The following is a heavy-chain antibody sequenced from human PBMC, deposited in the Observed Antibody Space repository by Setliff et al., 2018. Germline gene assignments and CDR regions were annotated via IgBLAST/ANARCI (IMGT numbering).Heavy chain of an antibody. Sequence: SETLSLTCTVSGGSISSHYWSWVRQPPGKGLEWIGYIYYSGSPNYNPSLKSRVTISLDTSKNQFSLRLTSVTAADTAAYYCARTGLIVEVPAAAWDRWGQGTLVTVSS. J-gene: IGHJ5*02. D-gene: IGHD2-2*01. V-gene: IGHV4-59*11. CDR1: GGSISSHY. CDR3: ARTGLIVEVPAAAWDR. CDR2: IYYSGSP.